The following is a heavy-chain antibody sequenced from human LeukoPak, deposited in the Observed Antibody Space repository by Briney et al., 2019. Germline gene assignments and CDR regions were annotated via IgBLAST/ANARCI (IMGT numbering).Heavy chain of an antibody. J-gene: IGHJ4*02. CDR3: AKRASGSGTSLYYFDY. D-gene: IGHD3-10*01. Sequence: PGGSLRLSCAASGFTLSSYAMSWVRQAPGKGLEWVSVIRNSGGSTFYADSVKGRFTICRDNSKTTLYLQMNSLRAEDTAVYYCAKRASGSGTSLYYFDYGGQGTLVTVSS. V-gene: IGHV3-23*01. CDR2: IRNSGGST. CDR1: GFTLSSYA.